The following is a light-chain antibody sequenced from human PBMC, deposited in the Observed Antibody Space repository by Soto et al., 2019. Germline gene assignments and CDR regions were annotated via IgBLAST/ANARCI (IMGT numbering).Light chain of an antibody. V-gene: IGKV3-11*01. CDR2: DAS. J-gene: IGKJ4*01. CDR1: QSISSY. CDR3: QQRSVWPPLS. Sequence: EIVLTQSPATLSLSPGERATLSCRASQSISSYLAWYQHKPGQSPRLLIYDASNRATGIPARFSGSGSGTDLTLTISSLEPEAFAVYYCQQRSVWPPLSFGGGTKVEIK.